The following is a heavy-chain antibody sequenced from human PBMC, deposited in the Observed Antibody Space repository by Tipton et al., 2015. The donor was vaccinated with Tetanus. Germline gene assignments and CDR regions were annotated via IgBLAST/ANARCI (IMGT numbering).Heavy chain of an antibody. V-gene: IGHV4-31*03. CDR2: IYYSGST. CDR3: TRDQGGGRVVRLNWFDP. D-gene: IGHD6-6*01. CDR1: GALLTTGGYS. J-gene: IGHJ5*02. Sequence: TLSLTCNVTGALLTTGGYSWGWIRQPPGQGLEWIGYIYYSGSTHYNPSFQNRLSISVDTSRNQFALKLSSVTAADTAVYYCTRDQGGGRVVRLNWFDPWGPGTLVTVSS.